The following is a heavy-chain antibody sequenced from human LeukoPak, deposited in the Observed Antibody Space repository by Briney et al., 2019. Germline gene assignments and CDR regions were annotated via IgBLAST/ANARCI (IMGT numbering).Heavy chain of an antibody. J-gene: IGHJ4*02. CDR2: IRSKANSYAT. D-gene: IGHD1-26*01. V-gene: IGHV3-73*01. CDR3: TSDVGSGSYYIVY. Sequence: PGGSLRLSCAASGFTFSGSAMHWVRQASGKGLEWVGRIRSKANSYATAYAASVKGRFTISRDDSKNTAYLQMNSLKTEDTAVYYCTSDVGSGSYYIVYWGQGTLVTVSS. CDR1: GFTFSGSA.